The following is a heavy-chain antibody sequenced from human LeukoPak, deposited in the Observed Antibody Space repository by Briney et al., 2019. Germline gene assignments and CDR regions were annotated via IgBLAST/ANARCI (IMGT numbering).Heavy chain of an antibody. J-gene: IGHJ4*02. V-gene: IGHV3-21*01. CDR1: GFTFSSYS. CDR2: ISSSSSYI. Sequence: AGGSLRLSCAASGFTFSSYSMNWVRQAPGKGLEWVSSISSSSSYIYYADSVKGRFTISRDNAKNSLYLQMNSLRAEDTAVYDCARGNSGSYSGLDYWGQGTLVTVSS. D-gene: IGHD1-26*01. CDR3: ARGNSGSYSGLDY.